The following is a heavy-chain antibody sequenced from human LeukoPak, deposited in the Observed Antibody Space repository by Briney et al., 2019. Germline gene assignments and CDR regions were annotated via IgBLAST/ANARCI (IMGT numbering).Heavy chain of an antibody. Sequence: SETLSLTCAVYGGSFSGYYWSWLRQPPGKGLEWIGEINHSGSTNYNPSLKSRVTISVDTSKNQFSLKLSSVTAADTAVYYCARPLGYCSSTSCYPSDAFDIWGQGTMVTVSS. CDR3: ARPLGYCSSTSCYPSDAFDI. J-gene: IGHJ3*02. D-gene: IGHD2-2*01. CDR2: INHSGST. V-gene: IGHV4-34*01. CDR1: GGSFSGYY.